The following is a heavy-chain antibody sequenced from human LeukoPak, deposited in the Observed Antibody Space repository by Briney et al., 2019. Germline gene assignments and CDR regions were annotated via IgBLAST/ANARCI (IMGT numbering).Heavy chain of an antibody. J-gene: IGHJ4*02. CDR2: IYPGGSDT. CDR1: GYSFTSYW. V-gene: IGHV5-51*01. D-gene: IGHD3-22*01. Sequence: GESLKISCTGSGYSFTSYWIGWVRQLAGKGLEWMGIIYPGGSDTRYSPSFQGQVTISADKSISTAYLQWSSLKASDTAMYHCARSSNYYDSSGYPFDYWGQGTLVTVSS. CDR3: ARSSNYYDSSGYPFDY.